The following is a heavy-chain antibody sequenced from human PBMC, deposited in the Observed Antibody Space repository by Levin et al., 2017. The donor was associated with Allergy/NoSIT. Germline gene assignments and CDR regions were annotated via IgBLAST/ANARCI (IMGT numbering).Heavy chain of an antibody. D-gene: IGHD5-18*01. CDR3: ARDGYVDTVLTQRKPLDY. CDR2: MNGDGSSA. V-gene: IGHV3-74*01. Sequence: PGGSLRLSCAGSGFTFSSYWMHWVRQAPGKGLVWVSRMNGDGSSASYADSVKGRFTISRDNAKNTLNLQMNSLRAEDTAVYYCARDGYVDTVLTQRKPLDYWGQGTLVTVSS. CDR1: GFTFSSYW. J-gene: IGHJ4*02.